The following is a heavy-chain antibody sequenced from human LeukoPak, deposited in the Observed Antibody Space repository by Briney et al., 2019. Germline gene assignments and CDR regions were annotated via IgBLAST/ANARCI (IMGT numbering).Heavy chain of an antibody. CDR3: GRLDSSGCLSV. Sequence: PSETLSLTCTVSGGSISGYYWTWIRQPPGKGLEWIGYMSYSGSTKYNPSRESRVTISVDPSKNQLSLRLDSVTAADTAVYYCGRLDSSGCLSVWGQGTLITVSS. D-gene: IGHD3-22*01. V-gene: IGHV4-59*08. CDR1: GGSISGYY. CDR2: MSYSGST. J-gene: IGHJ1*01.